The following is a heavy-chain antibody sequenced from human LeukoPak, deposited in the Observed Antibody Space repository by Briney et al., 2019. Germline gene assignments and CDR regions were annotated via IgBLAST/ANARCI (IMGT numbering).Heavy chain of an antibody. CDR1: GGSFSGYY. CDR3: ARRAVAGNWFDY. D-gene: IGHD6-19*01. J-gene: IGHJ4*02. Sequence: SETLSLTCAVYGGSFSGYYWSWIRQPPGKGLEWIGEINHSGSTNYNPSLKSRVTISVDTSKNQFSLKLNSVTAADTAVYYCARRAVAGNWFDYWGQGTLVTVSS. CDR2: INHSGST. V-gene: IGHV4-34*01.